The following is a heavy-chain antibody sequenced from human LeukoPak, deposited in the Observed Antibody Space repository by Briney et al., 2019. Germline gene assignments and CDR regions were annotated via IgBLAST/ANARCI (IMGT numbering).Heavy chain of an antibody. D-gene: IGHD4-23*01. CDR3: VRGPLGDYGGNTDAFDI. J-gene: IGHJ3*02. V-gene: IGHV3-74*01. CDR2: INTDGTSS. Sequence: GGSLRLSCAASGFTFSRYWMHWVRQAPGKGLVWVSRINTDGTSSSYADFVKGRFTISRDNSKNTLYLQMNSLRAEDTAVYYCVRGPLGDYGGNTDAFDIWGQGTMGTVSS. CDR1: GFTFSRYW.